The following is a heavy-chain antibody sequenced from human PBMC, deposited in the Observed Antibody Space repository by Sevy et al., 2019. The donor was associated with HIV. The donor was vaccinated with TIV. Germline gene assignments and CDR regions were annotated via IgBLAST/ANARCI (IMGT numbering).Heavy chain of an antibody. J-gene: IGHJ6*02. CDR3: ARDCSSTTCLWGMDV. CDR2: IKLDGSEK. CDR1: GFSFSNYW. Sequence: GGSLRLSCAASGFSFSNYWMSWVRQAPGKGLEWVANIKLDGSEKYYVDSVKGRFTISRDNAKKSLYLQMNSLRTEDTAVYYCARDCSSTTCLWGMDVWGQGPRSPSP. V-gene: IGHV3-7*03. D-gene: IGHD2-2*01.